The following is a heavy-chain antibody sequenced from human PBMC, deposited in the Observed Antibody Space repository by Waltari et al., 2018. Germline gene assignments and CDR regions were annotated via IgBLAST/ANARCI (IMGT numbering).Heavy chain of an antibody. CDR3: GKDITPGGMDV. D-gene: IGHD2-15*01. V-gene: IGHV3-9*01. J-gene: IGHJ6*02. CDR1: GFNFYDHA. CDR2: ISWDSVNT. Sequence: EVQLVESGGGLVQPGRSLRRSCAASGFNFYDHAMHWVRQAPGKGLDWVSGISWDSVNTGYADSVKGRFTISRDNAKNLLYLQMNNLRVEDTAFYYCGKDITPGGMDVWGRGTAVTVSS.